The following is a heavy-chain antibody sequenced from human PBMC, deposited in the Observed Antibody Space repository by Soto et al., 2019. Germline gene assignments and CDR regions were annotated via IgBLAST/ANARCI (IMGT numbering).Heavy chain of an antibody. J-gene: IGHJ5*02. CDR2: IFPSDSDT. D-gene: IGHD3-22*01. Sequence: PGESLEISSRTSGYKFTSSWIAWVRQMPGKGLEWMGIIFPSDSDTRYSTSFQGKVNISADRSTSTVFLQWASLKASDTAVYFCARKDKSGYFNWFDPWGQGTLVTVSS. CDR1: GYKFTSSW. CDR3: ARKDKSGYFNWFDP. V-gene: IGHV5-51*01.